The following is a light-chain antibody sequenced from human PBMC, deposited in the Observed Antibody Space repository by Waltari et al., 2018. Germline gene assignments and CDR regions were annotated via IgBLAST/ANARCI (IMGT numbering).Light chain of an antibody. J-gene: IGKJ4*01. CDR3: QQYNKWPLT. Sequence: ILMTQSPATLSVSPGERATLPCRASQSVLTNLAWYQQKFGQAPRLLIYGASTRATGISARFSGSGSGTEFTLTISSLQSEDFAVYYCQQYNKWPLTFGGGTKVEIK. V-gene: IGKV3-15*01. CDR1: QSVLTN. CDR2: GAS.